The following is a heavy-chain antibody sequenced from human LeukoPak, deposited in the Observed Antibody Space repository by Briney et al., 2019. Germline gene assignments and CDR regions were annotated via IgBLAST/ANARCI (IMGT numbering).Heavy chain of an antibody. CDR2: IIPIFGTA. J-gene: IGHJ5*02. V-gene: IGHV1-69*13. Sequence: GASVKVSCKASGGTFSSYAISWVRQAPGQGLEWMGGIIPIFGTANYAQKFQGRVTITADESTSTAYMELSSLRSEDTAVYYCARAESWVLTWFDPWGQGTLVTVSS. CDR3: ARAESWVLTWFDP. CDR1: GGTFSSYA. D-gene: IGHD3-9*01.